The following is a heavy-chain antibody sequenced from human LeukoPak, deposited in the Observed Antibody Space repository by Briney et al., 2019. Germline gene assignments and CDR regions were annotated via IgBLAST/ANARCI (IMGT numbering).Heavy chain of an antibody. V-gene: IGHV4-59*01. J-gene: IGHJ4*02. CDR2: IYYSGST. D-gene: IGHD6-19*01. Sequence: SETLSLTCTVSGGSISSYYWSWIRQPPGKGLEWIGYIYYSGSTNYNPSLKSRVTISVDTSKNQFSLRLSSVTAADTAVYYCAREGFRSGWYTPFDYWGQGTLVTVSS. CDR3: AREGFRSGWYTPFDY. CDR1: GGSISSYY.